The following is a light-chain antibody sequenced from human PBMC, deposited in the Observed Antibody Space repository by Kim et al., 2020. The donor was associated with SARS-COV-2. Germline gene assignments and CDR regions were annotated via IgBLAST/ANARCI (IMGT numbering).Light chain of an antibody. J-gene: IGKJ4*01. CDR2: DAS. V-gene: IGKV3-11*01. CDR1: QSVSSY. Sequence: SLSPGERATLPCRASQSVSSYLAWYQQKPGQAPRLLIYDASNRATGIPARFSGSGSGTDFTLTISSLEPEDFAVYYCQQRSNWSTFGGGTKVDIK. CDR3: QQRSNWST.